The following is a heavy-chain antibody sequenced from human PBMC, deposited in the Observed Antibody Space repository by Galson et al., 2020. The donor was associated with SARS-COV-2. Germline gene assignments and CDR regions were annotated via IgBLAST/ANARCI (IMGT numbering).Heavy chain of an antibody. CDR1: GGSISSYY. CDR2: IYYSGST. V-gene: IGHV4-59*13. J-gene: IGHJ4*02. CDR3: ARGFDY. Sequence: SQTLSLTCTVSGGSISSYYWSWIRQPPGKGLKWIGYIYYSGSTNYNPSLKSRVTISVDTSKNQFSLTLSSVTAADTAGDYCARGFDYWGQGTLVTVSS.